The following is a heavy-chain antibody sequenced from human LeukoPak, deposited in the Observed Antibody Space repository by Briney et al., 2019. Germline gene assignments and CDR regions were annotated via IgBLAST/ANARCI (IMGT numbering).Heavy chain of an antibody. J-gene: IGHJ4*02. V-gene: IGHV4-34*01. D-gene: IGHD4-17*01. CDR1: GGSFSGYF. CDR3: ARHLRSGAVDY. CDR2: INHSGST. Sequence: SETLSLTCAVYGGSFSGYFWSWIRQPPGKGLEWIGEINHSGSTNYNPSLKCRVTISVDTSKNQFSLELSSVTAADTAVYFCARHLRSGAVDYWGQGTLVTVSS.